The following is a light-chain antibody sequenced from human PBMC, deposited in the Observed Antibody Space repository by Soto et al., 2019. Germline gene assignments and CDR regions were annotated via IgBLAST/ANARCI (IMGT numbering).Light chain of an antibody. J-gene: IGKJ1*01. V-gene: IGKV1-5*03. CDR2: KAS. CDR1: QSISSW. CDR3: QQYFTYRA. Sequence: DVQMTQSPSTLSASVGDRVTITCRASQSISSWLAWYQQKPGKAPKLLIHKASTLETGVPSRFSGSGSGTEFALTISSLQPDDFATYYCQQYFTYRAFGQGTKVHIK.